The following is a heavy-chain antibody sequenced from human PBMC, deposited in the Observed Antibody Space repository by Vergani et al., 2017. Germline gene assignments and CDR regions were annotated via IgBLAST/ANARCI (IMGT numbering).Heavy chain of an antibody. Sequence: QVQVVQSGAEVKKSGASVKVSCKTSGYTFSNYYMHWVRQAPGQGFEWRGIINPSGGHTNYAQKFQGRVTMTRDTSTSTVYMELSSLRSEDTAVYYCARVGTSSNRDYFDYWGQGTLVTVSS. CDR3: ARVGTSSNRDYFDY. V-gene: IGHV1-46*01. CDR1: GYTFSNYY. J-gene: IGHJ4*02. D-gene: IGHD2-2*01. CDR2: INPSGGHT.